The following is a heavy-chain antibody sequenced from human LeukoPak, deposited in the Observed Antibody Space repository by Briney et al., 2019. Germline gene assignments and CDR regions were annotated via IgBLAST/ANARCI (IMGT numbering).Heavy chain of an antibody. CDR2: IYYSGST. J-gene: IGHJ6*03. Sequence: SETLSLTCTVSGGSISSYYWSWIRQPPGKGLEWIGDIYYSGSTNYNPSLKSRVTISVDTSKNQFSLKLSSVTAADTAVYYCARGIRYSGYDYYYYYMDVWGKGTTVTVSS. V-gene: IGHV4-59*01. CDR3: ARGIRYSGYDYYYYYMDV. D-gene: IGHD5-12*01. CDR1: GGSISSYY.